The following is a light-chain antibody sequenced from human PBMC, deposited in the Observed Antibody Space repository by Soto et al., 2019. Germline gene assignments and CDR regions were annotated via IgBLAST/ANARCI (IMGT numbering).Light chain of an antibody. CDR2: DNY. V-gene: IGLV1-51*01. J-gene: IGLJ2*01. CDR1: SSNIGNND. Sequence: QSVLTQPPSVSAAPGQTVTISCSGSSSNIGNNDVSWYQQFPGTAPKLLIYDNYKRPSGIPDRFSGSKSGTSATLGISGLQTWDEADYYCGTWDSSLRGVFGGGTQLPVL. CDR3: GTWDSSLRGV.